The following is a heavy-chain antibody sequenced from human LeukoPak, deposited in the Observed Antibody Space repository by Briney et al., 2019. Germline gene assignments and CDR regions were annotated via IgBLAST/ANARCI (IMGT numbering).Heavy chain of an antibody. D-gene: IGHD3-16*02. J-gene: IGHJ6*03. V-gene: IGHV3-30*02. CDR2: IRYDGSNK. Sequence: GRSLRLSCAASGFTFSSYGMHWVRQAPGKGLEWVAFIRYDGSNKYYADSVKGRFTISRDNSKNTLYLQMNSLRAEDTAVYYCAKDSRLGELSTSYYYMDVWGKGTTVTISS. CDR1: GFTFSSYG. CDR3: AKDSRLGELSTSYYYMDV.